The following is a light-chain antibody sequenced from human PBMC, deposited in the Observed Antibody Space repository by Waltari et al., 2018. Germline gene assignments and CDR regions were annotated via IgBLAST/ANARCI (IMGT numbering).Light chain of an antibody. CDR3: QLYVSLPET. CDR1: QSIGRS. CDR2: GTS. Sequence: EIVLTQSPGTLSLSPGERATLSCRASQSIGRSLAWYQQKPGQPPRLLIYGTSNRATGIPDRLSGGGSATHFSLSVNRLETEDVAMYYCQLYVSLPETFGQGTKVEIK. J-gene: IGKJ1*01. V-gene: IGKV3-20*01.